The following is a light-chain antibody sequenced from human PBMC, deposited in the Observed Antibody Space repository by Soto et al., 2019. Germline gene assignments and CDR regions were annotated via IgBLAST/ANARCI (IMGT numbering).Light chain of an antibody. CDR1: QSVSSN. CDR2: AAS. CDR3: QHYNDWQT. Sequence: EIVMTHSPATLSVSPWEIATLSCRASQSVSSNLAWYQQKPGQPPRLLIYAASTRATGIPARFSGSGSGTEFTLTISSLQSEDFAVYYCQHYNDWQTFGQGTKVDIK. J-gene: IGKJ1*01. V-gene: IGKV3-15*01.